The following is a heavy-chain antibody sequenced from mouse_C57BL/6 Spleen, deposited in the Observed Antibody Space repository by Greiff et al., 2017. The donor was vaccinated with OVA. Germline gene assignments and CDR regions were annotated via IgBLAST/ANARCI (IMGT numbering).Heavy chain of an antibody. Sequence: EVQGVESGGGLVKPGGSLKLSCAASGFTFSSYAMSWVRQTPEKRLEWVATISDGGSYTYYPDNVKGRFTISRDNAKNNLYLQMSHLKSEDTAMYYCARDQPYGYLYYFDYWGQGTTLTVSS. V-gene: IGHV5-4*01. CDR1: GFTFSSYA. D-gene: IGHD2-2*01. CDR3: ARDQPYGYLYYFDY. CDR2: ISDGGSYT. J-gene: IGHJ2*01.